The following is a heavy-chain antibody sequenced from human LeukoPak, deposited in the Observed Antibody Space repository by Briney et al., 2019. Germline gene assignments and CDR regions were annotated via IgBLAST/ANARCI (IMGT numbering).Heavy chain of an antibody. CDR2: IYHNGNT. J-gene: IGHJ4*02. Sequence: SGTLSLTCAVFGGSISSNNWWSWVRQPPGKGLEWIAEIYHNGNTNYNPSLKSRVTISVDKSKNQASLKLSSVTAADTAVYYCARGGTEQWLVPSRPYDYWGQGTLVTVSS. CDR1: GGSISSNNW. CDR3: ARGGTEQWLVPSRPYDY. V-gene: IGHV4-4*02. D-gene: IGHD6-19*01.